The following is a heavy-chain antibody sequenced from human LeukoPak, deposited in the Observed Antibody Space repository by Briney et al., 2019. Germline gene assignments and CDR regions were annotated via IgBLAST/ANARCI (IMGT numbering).Heavy chain of an antibody. Sequence: ASVKVSCKASGYTFTGYYMHWVRQAPGQGLEWMGWINPNSGGTNYAQKFQGRVTMTRDTSISTAYMELSRLRSDDTAVYYCARIRSKYSSSWYGLDYWGQGTLVTVSS. V-gene: IGHV1-2*02. J-gene: IGHJ4*02. D-gene: IGHD6-13*01. CDR3: ARIRSKYSSSWYGLDY. CDR1: GYTFTGYY. CDR2: INPNSGGT.